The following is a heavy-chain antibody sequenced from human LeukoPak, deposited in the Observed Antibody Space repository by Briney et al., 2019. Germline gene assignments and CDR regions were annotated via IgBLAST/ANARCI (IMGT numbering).Heavy chain of an antibody. V-gene: IGHV3-21*01. CDR2: ISSSSSYI. CDR1: GFTFSSYS. CDR3: AREYCSGGSCYYNYYYYMDV. J-gene: IGHJ6*03. Sequence: GGSLRLSCAASGFTFSSYSMNWVRQAPGKGLEWVSSISSSSSYIYYADSVKGRFTISRDNAKNSLYLQMNSLRAEDTAVYYCAREYCSGGSCYYNYYYYMDVWGKGTTVTISS. D-gene: IGHD2-15*01.